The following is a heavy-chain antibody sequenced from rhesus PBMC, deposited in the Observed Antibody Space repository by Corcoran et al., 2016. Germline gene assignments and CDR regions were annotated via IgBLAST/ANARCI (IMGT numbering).Heavy chain of an antibody. D-gene: IGHD3-22*01. CDR2: MYWDDDK. Sequence: QVTLKESGPALVKPTQTLTLPCTFSGFSISTSGMGVGWIRQPPGKALEWLALMYWDDDKYYSTSLKSRLTISKDTSKNQVVLTMTNMDPVDTATYYGARRRGWSDYSYFDYWGQGVLVTVSS. CDR1: GFSISTSGMG. V-gene: IGHV2-174*01. CDR3: ARRRGWSDYSYFDY. J-gene: IGHJ4*01.